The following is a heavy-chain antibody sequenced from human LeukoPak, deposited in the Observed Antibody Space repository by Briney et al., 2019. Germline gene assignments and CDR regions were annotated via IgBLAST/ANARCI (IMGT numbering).Heavy chain of an antibody. CDR3: ARVGYSSSPGWYSGYYYYMDV. CDR1: GFTFSSYS. CDR2: ISSSSSYI. V-gene: IGHV3-21*04. Sequence: GGSLRLSCAASGFTFSSYSMNWVRQAPGKGLEWVSSISSSSSYIYYADSVKGRFTISRDNAKNSLYLQMNSLRAEDTALYHCARVGYSSSPGWYSGYYYYMDVWGKGTTVTVSS. D-gene: IGHD6-6*01. J-gene: IGHJ6*03.